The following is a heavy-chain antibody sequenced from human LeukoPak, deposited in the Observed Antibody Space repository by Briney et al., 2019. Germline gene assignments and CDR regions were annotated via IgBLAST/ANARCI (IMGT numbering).Heavy chain of an antibody. J-gene: IGHJ6*02. D-gene: IGHD3-22*01. V-gene: IGHV3-7*01. Sequence: GGSLRLSCAASGFTFSSYWMSWVRQAPGKGLEWVANIKQDGSEKYYVDSVKGRFTISRDNAKNSLYLQMNSLRAEDTAVYYCAREGGPLTMIVVWDYYYGMDVWGQGTTVTVSS. CDR1: GFTFSSYW. CDR3: AREGGPLTMIVVWDYYYGMDV. CDR2: IKQDGSEK.